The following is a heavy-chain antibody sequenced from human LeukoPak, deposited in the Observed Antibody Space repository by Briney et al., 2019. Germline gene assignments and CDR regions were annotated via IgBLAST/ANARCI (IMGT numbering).Heavy chain of an antibody. V-gene: IGHV1-2*02. CDR2: INPNSGGT. Sequence: ASVKVSCKASGYTFTGYYMHWVRQAPGQGLEWMGWINPNSGGTNYAQKFQGRVTMTRDTSISTAYMELSRPRSDDTAVYYCARDWTIFGVVRNYYYGMDVWGQGTTVTVSS. CDR1: GYTFTGYY. D-gene: IGHD3-3*01. CDR3: ARDWTIFGVVRNYYYGMDV. J-gene: IGHJ6*02.